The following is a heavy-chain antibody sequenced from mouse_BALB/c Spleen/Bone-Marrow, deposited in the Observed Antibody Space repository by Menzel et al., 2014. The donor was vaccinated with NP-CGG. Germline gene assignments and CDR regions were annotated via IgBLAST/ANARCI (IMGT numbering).Heavy chain of an antibody. Sequence: EVKLVESGGGLVKPGGSLKLSCAASGFTFSSYAMSWVRQTPEKRLEWVATIGSGDSSTYYPDSVKGRFTISRDYAKNTLYLQVSSLRSEDTAMYYCARSGSSYYYWGQGTTLTVSS. CDR2: IGSGDSST. CDR3: ARSGSSYYY. D-gene: IGHD1-1*01. V-gene: IGHV5-9-1*01. J-gene: IGHJ2*01. CDR1: GFTFSSYA.